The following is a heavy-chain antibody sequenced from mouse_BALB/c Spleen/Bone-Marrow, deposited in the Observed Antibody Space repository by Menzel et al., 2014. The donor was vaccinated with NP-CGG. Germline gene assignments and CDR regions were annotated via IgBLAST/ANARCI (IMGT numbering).Heavy chain of an antibody. CDR2: IYPGDGET. D-gene: IGHD2-4*01. V-gene: IGHV1-80*01. J-gene: IGHJ4*01. Sequence: QVQLKQSGAELVRPGSSGKISCKASGYAFSNYGMNWVKQRPGQGLEWIGQIYPGDGETNYNGKFEGRVTLTADKSSSTAYMQVSSLTSEDSAVYFCASVYDYGRGYAMDYWGQGTSVTVSS. CDR1: GYAFSNYG. CDR3: ASVYDYGRGYAMDY.